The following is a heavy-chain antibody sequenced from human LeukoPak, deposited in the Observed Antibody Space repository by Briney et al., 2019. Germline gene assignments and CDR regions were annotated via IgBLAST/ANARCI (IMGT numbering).Heavy chain of an antibody. CDR1: GFTFDDYA. Sequence: GGSLRLSCAASGFTFDDYAMHWVRQAPGKGLEWVSGISWNSGSIGYADSVKGRFTISRDNAKNSLYLQMNSLRAEDMALYYCAKDRGSYYGGIDYWGQGTLVTVSS. CDR3: AKDRGSYYGGIDY. CDR2: ISWNSGSI. J-gene: IGHJ4*02. V-gene: IGHV3-9*03. D-gene: IGHD1-26*01.